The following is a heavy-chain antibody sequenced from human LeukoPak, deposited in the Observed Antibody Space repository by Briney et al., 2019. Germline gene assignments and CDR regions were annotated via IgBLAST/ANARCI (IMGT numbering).Heavy chain of an antibody. CDR3: ARGHTAVTRHFDF. J-gene: IGHJ4*02. Sequence: GGSLRLSCEASGFTFTTYSMTWVRQAPGKGLEWVSIISSGSSAIFSADAVKGRFTISRDDAKNLLYLDMNSLRAEDTAVYYCARGHTAVTRHFDFWGQGTLVTVSS. V-gene: IGHV3-21*01. D-gene: IGHD4-17*01. CDR1: GFTFTTYS. CDR2: ISSGSSAI.